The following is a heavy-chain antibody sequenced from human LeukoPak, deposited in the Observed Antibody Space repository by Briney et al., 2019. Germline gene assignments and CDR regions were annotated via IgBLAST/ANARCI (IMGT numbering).Heavy chain of an antibody. D-gene: IGHD1-20*01. CDR2: INPNSGGT. V-gene: IGHV1-2*02. CDR1: GYTFTGYY. Sequence: VASVKVSCKASGYTFTGYYMHWVRQAPGQGLEWMGWINPNSGGTNYAQKFQGRDTMTRDTSISTAYMELSRLRSDDTAVYCCARGGSLTGTHYGMDVWGQGTTVTVSS. J-gene: IGHJ6*02. CDR3: ARGGSLTGTHYGMDV.